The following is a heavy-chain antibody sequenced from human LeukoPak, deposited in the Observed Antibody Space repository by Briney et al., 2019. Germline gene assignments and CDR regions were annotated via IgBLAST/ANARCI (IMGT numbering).Heavy chain of an antibody. V-gene: IGHV4-38-2*02. J-gene: IGHJ6*03. CDR2: MYHSGST. D-gene: IGHD6-13*01. CDR3: ARALAYYYMDV. CDR1: GYSISSGYF. Sequence: SETLSLTCTVSGYSISSGYFWGWIRQPPMKGLEWIGSMYHSGSTYYNPSLKSRVTISVDTSKNQFSLKLSSVTAADTAVYYCARALAYYYMDVWGKGTTVTVSS.